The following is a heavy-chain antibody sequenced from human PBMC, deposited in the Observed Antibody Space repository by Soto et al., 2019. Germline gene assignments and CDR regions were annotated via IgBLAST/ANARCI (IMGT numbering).Heavy chain of an antibody. D-gene: IGHD2-15*01. CDR1: DDSISSSNYY. J-gene: IGHJ5*02. CDR2: IHYTGST. CDR3: ARRECSGGTCSFDP. V-gene: IGHV4-39*01. Sequence: SETLSLTCSVSDDSISSSNYYRAWIRQPPGKGLEWIGGIHYTGSTYYNPSLKSRVTISVDTSKNQFSLKLTSVSAADTAVYYCARRECSGGTCSFDPWGQGTLVTVSS.